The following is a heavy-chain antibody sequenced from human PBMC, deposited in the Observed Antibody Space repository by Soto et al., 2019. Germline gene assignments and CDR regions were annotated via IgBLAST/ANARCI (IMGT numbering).Heavy chain of an antibody. CDR3: ARLSQCNADGCIFHS. V-gene: IGHV4-39*01. D-gene: IGHD6-19*01. J-gene: IGHJ4*02. Sequence: QLQLQESGPGLLKPSETLSLTCTVSGGSISSSNYYWAWIRQPPGKGLEWIGSIYYSGTTYYAASLKSRVTMSVDTSKNQFSLKLSSVTAADTAVYYCARLSQCNADGCIFHSLGQGILFTVSS. CDR1: GGSISSSNYY. CDR2: IYYSGTT.